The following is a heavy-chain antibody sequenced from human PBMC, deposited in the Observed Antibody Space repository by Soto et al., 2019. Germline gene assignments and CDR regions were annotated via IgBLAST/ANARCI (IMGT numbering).Heavy chain of an antibody. CDR2: IIPIFGTA. V-gene: IGHV1-69*01. CDR1: GGTFSSYA. D-gene: IGHD4-17*01. CDR3: ARVETYGDYPTFIFDY. Sequence: QVQLVQSGAEVKKPGSSVKVSCKASGGTFSSYAISWVRQAPGQGLEWMGGIIPIFGTANYAQKFQSRVTITADESTSTAYVELSSLRSEDTAVYCCARVETYGDYPTFIFDYWGQGTLVTVSS. J-gene: IGHJ4*02.